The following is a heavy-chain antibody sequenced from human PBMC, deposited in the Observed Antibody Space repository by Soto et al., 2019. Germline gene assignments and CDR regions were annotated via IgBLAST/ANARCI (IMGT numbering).Heavy chain of an antibody. Sequence: EVQLLESGGGLVQPGGSLRLSCAASGFTFSTYGMSWVRQAPGKGLEWVSIISGSGGSTYYADTVKGRFTISRDNSKNTLYLQMNCLRAEDTAVYYCAKDPATIAVAGTFDYWGQGTVVIVSS. CDR1: GFTFSTYG. CDR3: AKDPATIAVAGTFDY. V-gene: IGHV3-23*01. D-gene: IGHD6-19*01. J-gene: IGHJ4*02. CDR2: ISGSGGST.